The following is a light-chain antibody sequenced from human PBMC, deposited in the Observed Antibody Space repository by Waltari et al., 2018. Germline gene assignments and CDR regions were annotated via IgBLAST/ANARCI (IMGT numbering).Light chain of an antibody. CDR2: ATS. J-gene: IGKJ4*01. V-gene: IGKV1-39*01. Sequence: DIQMTQSPSSLSASVGDRVTITCRASPPISQILPWYQQKPGKAPKFLIYATSSLQSGVPSRFGGSGSGTEFTLTISSLQPEDFATYYCQQSYMTPLTFGGGTKVEIK. CDR3: QQSYMTPLT. CDR1: PPISQI.